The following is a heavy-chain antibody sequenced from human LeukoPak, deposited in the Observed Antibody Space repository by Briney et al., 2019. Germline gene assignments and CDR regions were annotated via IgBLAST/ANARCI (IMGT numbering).Heavy chain of an antibody. CDR3: ARGGPYSSGWYYFDY. Sequence: GGSLRLSCAASGFTFSSYGMHWVRQAPGKGLEWVAVIWYDGSNKYYADSVRGRFTISRDNSKNTLYLQMNSLRAEDTAVYYCARGGPYSSGWYYFDYWGQGTLVTVSS. J-gene: IGHJ4*02. V-gene: IGHV3-33*01. CDR1: GFTFSSYG. D-gene: IGHD6-13*01. CDR2: IWYDGSNK.